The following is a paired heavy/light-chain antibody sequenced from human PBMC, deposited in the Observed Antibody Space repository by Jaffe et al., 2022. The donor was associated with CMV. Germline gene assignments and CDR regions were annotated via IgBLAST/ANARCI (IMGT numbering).Heavy chain of an antibody. CDR1: GGTLSTYA. V-gene: IGHV1-69*01. J-gene: IGHJ4*02. D-gene: IGHD6-13*01. CDR2: IIPVFNSP. CDR3: ARARGGNSGQGRWYYLDY. Sequence: QVQLVQSGPEVKKPGSSVRVSCTASGGTLSTYALSWLRQAPGQGLEWVGGIIPVFNSPKYAQRFQGRVTITADESATTAYMELRSLRSDDTAVYFCARARGGNSGQGRWYYLDYWGQGTLVIVSS.
Light chain of an antibody. Sequence: DIVMTQSPLSLPVTPGEPASISCRSSQSLLHRNGYNHLDWYLQKPGQSPQLLIYLGSHRASGVPDRFSGSGSGTDFILKISRVEAEDVGVYYCMQALQTPLTFGGGTKLDI. J-gene: IGKJ4*01. CDR3: MQALQTPLT. CDR1: QSLLHRNGYNH. V-gene: IGKV2-28*01. CDR2: LGS.